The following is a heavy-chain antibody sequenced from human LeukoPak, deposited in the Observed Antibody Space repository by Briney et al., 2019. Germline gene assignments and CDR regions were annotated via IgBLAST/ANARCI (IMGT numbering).Heavy chain of an antibody. CDR2: ISGSGVDT. CDR3: ANLGIATGSCFFDL. Sequence: GGSLRHSCAAPGFTFSSYSMSCVRQAPGKGLEWVSSISGSGVDTYYADSVDGRFTISRTNSKNTLYPQMSSLRAEDTAVYYCANLGIATGSCFFDLWGRGTLVTVSS. D-gene: IGHD1-14*01. V-gene: IGHV3-23*01. J-gene: IGHJ2*01. CDR1: GFTFSSYS.